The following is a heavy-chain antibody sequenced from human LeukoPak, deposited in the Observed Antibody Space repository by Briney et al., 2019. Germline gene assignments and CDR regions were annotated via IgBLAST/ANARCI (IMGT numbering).Heavy chain of an antibody. J-gene: IGHJ4*02. CDR2: ISGSGGST. CDR1: GFTFSSYA. Sequence: PGGSLRLSCAASGFTFSSYAMSWVRQAPGKGLEWVSAISGSGGSTYYADSVKGRFTISRDNSKNTLYLQMNSLRAEDTAVYYCAKSVGLRYFDWLLPYYFDYWGQGTLVTVSS. V-gene: IGHV3-23*01. CDR3: AKSVGLRYFDWLLPYYFDY. D-gene: IGHD3-9*01.